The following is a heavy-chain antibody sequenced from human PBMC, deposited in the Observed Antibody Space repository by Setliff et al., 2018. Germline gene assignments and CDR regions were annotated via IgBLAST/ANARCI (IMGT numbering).Heavy chain of an antibody. D-gene: IGHD3-3*01. CDR2: IYHSGST. CDR1: GYSISSGYY. CDR3: ARTDDYYNFYAY. Sequence: SETLSITCAVSGYSISSGYYWGWIRQPPGKGLEWIGSIYHSGSTYYNPSLKSRVTISIDASKNQFSLKLDSVTAADTAVYYCARTDDYYNFYAYWGQGTLVTVS. V-gene: IGHV4-38-2*01. J-gene: IGHJ4*02.